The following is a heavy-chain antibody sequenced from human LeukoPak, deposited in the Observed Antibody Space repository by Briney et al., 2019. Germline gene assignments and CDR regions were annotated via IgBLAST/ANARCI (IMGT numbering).Heavy chain of an antibody. D-gene: IGHD6-13*01. V-gene: IGHV1-46*01. CDR3: ARHSSSWYDWFDP. CDR2: INPSGGST. Sequence: ASVKVSCKASGYTFTSYYMHWVRQAPGQGLEWMGIINPSGGSTSYAQKFQGRVTITADESTSTAYMELSSLRSEDTAVYYCARHSSSWYDWFDPWGQGTLVTVSS. J-gene: IGHJ5*02. CDR1: GYTFTSYY.